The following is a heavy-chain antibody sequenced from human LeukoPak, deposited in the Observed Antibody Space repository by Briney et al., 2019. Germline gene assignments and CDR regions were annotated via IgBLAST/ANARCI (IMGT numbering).Heavy chain of an antibody. CDR1: GFTFVDYA. Sequence: GGSLRLSCAASGFTFVDYAMHWVRQAPGKGLEWVSLISWDGKTSYYADSMKGRFTISRDNTKNSLYLQMSSLRPEDTALYYCAKALGYSAYGSNIDYWGQGTLVTVSS. CDR2: ISWDGKTS. J-gene: IGHJ4*02. D-gene: IGHD5-12*01. V-gene: IGHV3-43D*03. CDR3: AKALGYSAYGSNIDY.